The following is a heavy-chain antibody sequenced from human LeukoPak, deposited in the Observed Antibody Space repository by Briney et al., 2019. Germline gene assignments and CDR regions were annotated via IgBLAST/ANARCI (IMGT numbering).Heavy chain of an antibody. Sequence: GGSLRLSCAASAFTFREHALSWVRQAPGKGLEWVSSISSSSSYIYYADSVKGRFTISRDNAKNSLYLQMNSLRAEDTAVYYCARDRGMISALHDYWGQGTLVTVSS. CDR2: ISSSSSYI. CDR1: AFTFREHA. J-gene: IGHJ4*02. CDR3: ARDRGMISALHDY. V-gene: IGHV3-21*01. D-gene: IGHD3-22*01.